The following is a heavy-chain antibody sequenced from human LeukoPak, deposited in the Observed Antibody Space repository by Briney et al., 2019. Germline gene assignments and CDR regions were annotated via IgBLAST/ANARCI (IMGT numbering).Heavy chain of an antibody. CDR3: ARDFCTGCNYYFYGMDV. J-gene: IGHJ6*02. V-gene: IGHV3-9*01. CDR1: GFTFDDYV. CDR2: ISANSANI. Sequence: GGSLRLSCAASGFTFDDYVMHWVRQAPGRGLEWVSGISANSANIGYADSVKGRFTLSRDNAKNSLYLQMNSLRTEDTALYYCARDFCTGCNYYFYGMDVWGRGTTVTVSS. D-gene: IGHD2-2*01.